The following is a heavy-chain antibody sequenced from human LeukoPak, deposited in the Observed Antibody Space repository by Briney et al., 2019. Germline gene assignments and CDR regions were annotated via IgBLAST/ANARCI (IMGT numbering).Heavy chain of an antibody. CDR3: AIRYFDWLFNSRDAFDI. V-gene: IGHV1-3*03. Sequence: ASVKVSCKASGYTFTSYAMHWVRQAPGQRLEWMGWINAGNGNTKYSQEFQGRVTITRDTSASTAYMELSSLRSEDTAVYYCAIRYFDWLFNSRDAFDIWGQGTMVTVSS. J-gene: IGHJ3*02. CDR2: INAGNGNT. D-gene: IGHD3-9*01. CDR1: GYTFTSYA.